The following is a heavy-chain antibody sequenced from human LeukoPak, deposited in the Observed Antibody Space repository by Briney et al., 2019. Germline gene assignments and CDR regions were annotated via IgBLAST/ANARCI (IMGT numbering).Heavy chain of an antibody. CDR3: ARERYLLDY. D-gene: IGHD2-2*02. Sequence: GGSLRLSCAASGFTFDDYAMHWVRQAPGKGLEWVSGISWNSGSIGYADSVKGRFTISRDNAKNSLYLQMNSLRAEDTAVYYCARERYLLDYWGQGTLVTVSS. V-gene: IGHV3-9*01. CDR1: GFTFDDYA. J-gene: IGHJ4*02. CDR2: ISWNSGSI.